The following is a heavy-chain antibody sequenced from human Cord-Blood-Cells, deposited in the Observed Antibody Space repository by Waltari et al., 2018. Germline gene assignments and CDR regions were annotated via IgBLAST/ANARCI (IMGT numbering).Heavy chain of an antibody. Sequence: QLPLQESGPGLVKPSETLSLTCTVSGGSISSSSYYWGWLRQPPGKGLEWIGSIYYSGSTYENPPLKSRVTIAGDTSKNQFSRKLSSVTAADTAVYYCARHRGDFWSGYYDAFDIWGQGTMVTVSS. D-gene: IGHD3-3*01. CDR1: GGSISSSSYY. CDR3: ARHRGDFWSGYYDAFDI. CDR2: IYYSGST. V-gene: IGHV4-39*01. J-gene: IGHJ3*02.